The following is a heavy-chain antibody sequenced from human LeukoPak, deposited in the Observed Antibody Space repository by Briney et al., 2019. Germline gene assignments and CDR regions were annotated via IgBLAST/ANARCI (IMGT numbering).Heavy chain of an antibody. CDR3: ARGVNIVASTGFDY. V-gene: IGHV3-30*04. Sequence: GRSLRLSCAASGFTFSSYAMHWVRQAPGKGLEWVGVISYDGSNKYYADSVKGRFTISRDNSKNTLYLQMNSLRAEDTAVYYCARGVNIVASTGFDYWGQGTLVTVSS. J-gene: IGHJ4*02. D-gene: IGHD5-12*01. CDR2: ISYDGSNK. CDR1: GFTFSSYA.